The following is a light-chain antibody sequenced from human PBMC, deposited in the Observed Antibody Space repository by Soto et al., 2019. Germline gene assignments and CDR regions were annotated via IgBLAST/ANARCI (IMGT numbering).Light chain of an antibody. CDR1: QGIGAR. CDR2: FAS. V-gene: IGKV1-12*01. J-gene: IGKJ1*01. Sequence: DIQMTQSPSSVSASVGDRVTITCRASQGIGARLAWYQQRPGKVPQLLIYFASTLPSEVPSRFSASGSGADFILTISPLQAEDFATYYCLHTYSFPRTFGQGTKVEIK. CDR3: LHTYSFPRT.